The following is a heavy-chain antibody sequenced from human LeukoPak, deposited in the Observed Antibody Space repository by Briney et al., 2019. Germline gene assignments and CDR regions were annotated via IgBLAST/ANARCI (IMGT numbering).Heavy chain of an antibody. J-gene: IGHJ4*02. CDR1: GGTFSSYA. CDR3: ATVPVYYYGSGSYYIDY. D-gene: IGHD3-10*01. V-gene: IGHV1-69*04. CDR2: IIPILAIA. Sequence: ASVKVSCKTSGGTFSSYAISWVRQAPGQGLEWMGRIIPILAIANYAQKFQGRVTITADKSTSTAYMELSSLRSEDTAVYYCATVPVYYYGSGSYYIDYWGQGTLVTVSS.